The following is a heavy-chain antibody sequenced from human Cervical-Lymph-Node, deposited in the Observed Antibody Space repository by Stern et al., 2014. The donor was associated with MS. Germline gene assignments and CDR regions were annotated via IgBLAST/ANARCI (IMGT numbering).Heavy chain of an antibody. CDR1: GGTFSFYA. CDR3: ARDRRHFDTSGGYYFDS. CDR2: IIPIVGTA. J-gene: IGHJ4*02. Sequence: QLVQSGAEVMKPGSSVKVSCTASGGTFSFYAINWVRQAPGQGPEWMGGIIPIVGTANYAQNFQGRVTITADESTNTAYMELSSLRSEDTAVYYCARDRRHFDTSGGYYFDSWGQGTLVTVSS. D-gene: IGHD3-22*01. V-gene: IGHV1-69*01.